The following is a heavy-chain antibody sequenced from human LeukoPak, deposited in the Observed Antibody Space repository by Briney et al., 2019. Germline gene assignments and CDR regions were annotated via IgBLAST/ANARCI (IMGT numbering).Heavy chain of an antibody. CDR1: GGSISSYY. CDR2: IYYSGST. J-gene: IGHJ4*02. CDR3: AKVEYSSSSPFDY. Sequence: PSETLSLTCTVSGGSISSYYWSWIRQPPGKGLEWIGYIYYSGSTNYNPSLKSRVTISVDTSKNQFSLKLSSVTAADTAVYYCAKVEYSSSSPFDYWGQGTLVTVSS. D-gene: IGHD6-6*01. V-gene: IGHV4-59*01.